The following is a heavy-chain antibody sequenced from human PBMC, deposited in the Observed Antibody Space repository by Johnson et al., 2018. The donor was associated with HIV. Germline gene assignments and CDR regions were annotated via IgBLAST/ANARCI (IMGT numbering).Heavy chain of an antibody. CDR2: IRYDGSNK. V-gene: IGHV3-30*02. CDR1: GFTFSSYG. CDR3: AKGRLVGATTYDAFDI. D-gene: IGHD1-26*01. Sequence: QVQLVESGGGVVQPGGSLRLSCAASGFTFSSYGMHWVRQAPGKGLAWVAFIRYDGSNKYYADSVTGRFTLSRDNSKNTLYLQMNRLRAEETAVYYCAKGRLVGATTYDAFDIWGQGTMVTVSS. J-gene: IGHJ3*02.